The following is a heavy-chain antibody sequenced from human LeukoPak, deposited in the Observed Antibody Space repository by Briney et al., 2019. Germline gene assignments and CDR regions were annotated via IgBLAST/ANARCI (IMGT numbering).Heavy chain of an antibody. V-gene: IGHV3-7*01. CDR1: GFTFSSYW. Sequence: PGGSLRLSCAASGFTFSSYWMSWVRQAPGKGLEWVANIKQDGSEKYYVDSVKGRFTISRDNAKNSLYLQMNSLRAEDTAVYYCARWTGYYSPFFAFDIWGQGTMVTVSS. J-gene: IGHJ3*02. CDR3: ARWTGYYSPFFAFDI. CDR2: IKQDGSEK. D-gene: IGHD3/OR15-3a*01.